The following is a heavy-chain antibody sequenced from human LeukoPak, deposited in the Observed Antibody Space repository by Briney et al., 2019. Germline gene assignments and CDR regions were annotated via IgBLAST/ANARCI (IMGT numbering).Heavy chain of an antibody. Sequence: NTSETLSLTCTVSGASISIYYWSWIRQSPEKGLDWIGYISSSGSTKYNPPLESRVTISIDTATNPFTLKMSSVTAADTAVYYCTRVRIGKYGSSDCYPHWFDYWGQGTVVTVSS. CDR3: TRVRIGKYGSSDCYPHWFDY. J-gene: IGHJ4*02. V-gene: IGHV4-59*08. CDR1: GASISIYY. D-gene: IGHD3-22*01. CDR2: ISSSGST.